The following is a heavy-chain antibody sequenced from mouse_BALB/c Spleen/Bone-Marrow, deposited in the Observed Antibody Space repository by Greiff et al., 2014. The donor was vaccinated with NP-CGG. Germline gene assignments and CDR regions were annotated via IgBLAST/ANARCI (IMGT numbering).Heavy chain of an antibody. V-gene: IGHV1-5*01. Sequence: EVQLQQSGTVLARPGASVKMSCKASGYTFTSYWIHWVKQRPGQGLEWIGAIYPGNSDTSYNQKLKGKAKLTAVTSTSTAYMELSSLTNEDSAVYYCTHDYDYYAMNYWGQGASVTVSS. CDR1: GYTFTSYW. J-gene: IGHJ4*01. D-gene: IGHD2-4*01. CDR2: IYPGNSDT. CDR3: THDYDYYAMNY.